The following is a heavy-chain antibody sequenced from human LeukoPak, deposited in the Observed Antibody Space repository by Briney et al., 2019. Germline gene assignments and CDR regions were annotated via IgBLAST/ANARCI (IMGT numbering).Heavy chain of an antibody. Sequence: SETLSLTCAVYGGSFSGNYWSWIRQPPGKGLDWIGDINHSGTTNYSPSLKSRVTISVDTSKTQFSLKLSSVTAADTAVYYCTKSDGTGLIRIWGQGTMVTVSS. D-gene: IGHD2-8*02. V-gene: IGHV4-34*01. CDR2: INHSGTT. CDR3: TKSDGTGLIRI. J-gene: IGHJ3*02. CDR1: GGSFSGNY.